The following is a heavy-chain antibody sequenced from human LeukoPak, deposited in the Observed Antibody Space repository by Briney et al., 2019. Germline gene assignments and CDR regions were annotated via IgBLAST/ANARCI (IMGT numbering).Heavy chain of an antibody. CDR1: GGSICRYY. CDR2: IYYRGDT. J-gene: IGHJ4*02. V-gene: IGHV4-59*01. CDR3: ASSLRERSFDY. Sequence: SETLSLTCNVSGGSICRYYWGCIRQPPGKGLEWIGYIYYRGDTNYNPSLKSRVTISVDTSNSQSSLTLSSVTAADTAVYYCASSLRERSFDYWGQGTLVTVSP.